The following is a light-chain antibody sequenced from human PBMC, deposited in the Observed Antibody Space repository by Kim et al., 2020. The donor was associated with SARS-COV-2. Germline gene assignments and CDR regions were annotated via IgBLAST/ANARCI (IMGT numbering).Light chain of an antibody. V-gene: IGLV2-8*01. CDR3: CSYAGSFTWV. Sequence: QSALTHPPSASGSPGQSVTISCTGTSSDVGIYNFVSWYQQHPGKAPKLMVFEVTKRPSGVPDRFSGSKSGNTASLTVFGLQAEDEADYYCCSYAGSFTWVFGGGTRLTVL. J-gene: IGLJ3*02. CDR1: SSDVGIYNF. CDR2: EVT.